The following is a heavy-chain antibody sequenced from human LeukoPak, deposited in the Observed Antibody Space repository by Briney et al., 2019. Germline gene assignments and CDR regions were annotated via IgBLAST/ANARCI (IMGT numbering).Heavy chain of an antibody. J-gene: IGHJ4*02. CDR2: ISYDGSNK. CDR1: GFTFSSYG. Sequence: GGSLRLSCAASGFTFSSYGMHWVRQAPGKGLEWVAVISYDGSNKYYADSVKGRFTITRDNSKNTLYLQMNSLRAEDTAVYYCAKDIYDSSGYYYPPPDYWGQGTLVTVSS. V-gene: IGHV3-30*18. D-gene: IGHD3-22*01. CDR3: AKDIYDSSGYYYPPPDY.